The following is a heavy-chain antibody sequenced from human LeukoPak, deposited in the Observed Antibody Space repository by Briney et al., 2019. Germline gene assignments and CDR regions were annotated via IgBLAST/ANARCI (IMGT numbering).Heavy chain of an antibody. CDR3: ARDYFGPFDP. D-gene: IGHD3-10*01. V-gene: IGHV3-7*03. J-gene: IGHJ5*02. CDR1: GFTFNTYW. Sequence: GGSLRLSCAASGFTFNTYWMTWVRQAPGKGLEWVANIKQDGSEKYYVDSVKGRFTVSRDNAKNSLYLQMNSLRAEDTAVYYCARDYFGPFDPWGQGTRVTVSS. CDR2: IKQDGSEK.